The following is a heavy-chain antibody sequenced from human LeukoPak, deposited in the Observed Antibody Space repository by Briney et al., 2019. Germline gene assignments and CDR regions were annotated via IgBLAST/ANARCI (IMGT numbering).Heavy chain of an antibody. CDR1: GGSIRSSSYY. CDR3: ASQGNIVVVPAAMPKGWFDP. D-gene: IGHD2-2*01. Sequence: SDALPLTCTLSGGSIRSSSYYWGWIRQPPGKGLEWFGSIYYSGSTYYNPSPKSRLTISVHTPNNQLSLKLSSVTAADTAVYYCASQGNIVVVPAAMPKGWFDPWGQGTLVTVSS. V-gene: IGHV4-39*01. CDR2: IYYSGST. J-gene: IGHJ5*02.